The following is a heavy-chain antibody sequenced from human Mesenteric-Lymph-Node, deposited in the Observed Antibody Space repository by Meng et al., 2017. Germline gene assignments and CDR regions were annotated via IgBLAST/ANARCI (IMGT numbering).Heavy chain of an antibody. V-gene: IGHV3-23*01. CDR3: VSGALGSTGQRSYWYFDI. Sequence: GGSLRLSCGASGFTFSSYTMSWVRQAPGKGLEWVAGVSGSGGSTYYADSVKGRFTISRDNSKNTLYLQMNSLRAEDTAVYYCVSGALGSTGQRSYWYFDIWGRGTLVTVSS. D-gene: IGHD6-25*01. CDR2: VSGSGGST. CDR1: GFTFSSYT. J-gene: IGHJ2*01.